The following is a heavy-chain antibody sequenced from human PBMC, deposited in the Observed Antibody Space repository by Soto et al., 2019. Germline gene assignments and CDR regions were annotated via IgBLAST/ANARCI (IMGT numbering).Heavy chain of an antibody. D-gene: IGHD3-10*01. CDR3: VRKRLWFGEKHFDY. Sequence: SEARSLTCAVYGGLFSGYYWSGIRHPPGKGLEWIGEINHSGSTNYNPSLKSRVTISVDTSKNQFSLKLSSVTAADTAVYYCVRKRLWFGEKHFDYWGQGTLVTVSS. CDR1: GGLFSGYY. CDR2: INHSGST. J-gene: IGHJ4*02. V-gene: IGHV4-34*01.